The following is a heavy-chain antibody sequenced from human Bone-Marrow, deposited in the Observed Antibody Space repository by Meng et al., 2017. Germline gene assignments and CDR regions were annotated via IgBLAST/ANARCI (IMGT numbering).Heavy chain of an antibody. Sequence: GGSLRLSCAASGFTFSSYEMNWVRQAPGKGLEWVSYISSSGSTIYYADSVKGRFTISRDNAKNSLYLQMNSLRAEDTAVYYCARDGEFLYGSGSYLDYWGQGTLVTVSS. CDR1: GFTFSSYE. CDR2: ISSSGSTI. J-gene: IGHJ4*02. D-gene: IGHD3-10*01. CDR3: ARDGEFLYGSGSYLDY. V-gene: IGHV3-48*03.